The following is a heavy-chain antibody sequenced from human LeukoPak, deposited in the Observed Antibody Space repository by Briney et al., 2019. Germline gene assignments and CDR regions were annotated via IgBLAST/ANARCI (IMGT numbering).Heavy chain of an antibody. CDR3: ARVALGWGNAFDI. CDR1: GYTFTGYF. V-gene: IGHV1-2*02. CDR2: INPNSGGT. Sequence: ASVNVSCMASGYTFTGYFVHWVRQAPGQGVEGMGWINPNSGGTNYAQKFQGRVTMTRDTSISTAYMELSRLRSDDTDVYYCARVALGWGNAFDIWGQGTMVTVSS. D-gene: IGHD7-27*01. J-gene: IGHJ3*02.